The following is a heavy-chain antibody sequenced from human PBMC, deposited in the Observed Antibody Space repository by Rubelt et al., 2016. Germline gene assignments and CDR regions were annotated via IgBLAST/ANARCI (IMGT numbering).Heavy chain of an antibody. Sequence: QVQLVQSGAEVKKPGSSVKVSCKASGGTFSSYAISWVRQAPGQGLEWMGGIIPIFGSANYAQKFQGRVTITADESTGTAYMELSSLRSEDKAVYYCATGGDFGVVIPNWFDPWGQGTLVTVSS. CDR1: GGTFSSYA. CDR3: ATGGDFGVVIPNWFDP. CDR2: IIPIFGSA. D-gene: IGHD3-3*01. J-gene: IGHJ5*02. V-gene: IGHV1-69*01.